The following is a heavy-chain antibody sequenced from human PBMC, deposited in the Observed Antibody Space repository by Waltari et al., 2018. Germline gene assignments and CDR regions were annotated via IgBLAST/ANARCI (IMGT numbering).Heavy chain of an antibody. CDR1: GGTFRSYA. J-gene: IGHJ6*02. D-gene: IGHD4-4*01. CDR3: ARVSYDYSNYYYYGMDV. CDR2: IIPIFGTA. V-gene: IGHV1-69*01. Sequence: QVQLVQSGAEVKKPGSSVKVSCTASGGTFRSYAISWVRPAPGQGLEWMGGIIPIFGTANYAQKFQGRVTITADESTSTAYMELSSLRSEDTAVYYCARVSYDYSNYYYYGMDVWGQGTTVTVSS.